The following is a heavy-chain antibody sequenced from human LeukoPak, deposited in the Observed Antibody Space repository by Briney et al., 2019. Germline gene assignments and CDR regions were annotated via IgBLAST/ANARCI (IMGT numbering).Heavy chain of an antibody. Sequence: SETLSLTCTVSGGSISSYYWGWIRQPPGKGLEWIGEINHSGSTNYNPSLKSRVTISVDTSKNQFSLKLSSVTAADTAVYYCARGRSGGSGKGFDPWGQGTLVTVSS. D-gene: IGHD3-10*01. CDR1: GGSISSYY. CDR3: ARGRSGGSGKGFDP. CDR2: INHSGST. J-gene: IGHJ5*02. V-gene: IGHV4-34*01.